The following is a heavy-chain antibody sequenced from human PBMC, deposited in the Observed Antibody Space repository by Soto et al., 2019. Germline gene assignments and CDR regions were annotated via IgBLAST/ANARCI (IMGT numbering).Heavy chain of an antibody. CDR2: INAGNGNT. CDR1: GYTFTSYA. V-gene: IGHV1-3*01. D-gene: IGHD3-22*01. Sequence: GASVKVSCKASGYTFTSYAMHWVRQAPGQRLEWMGWINAGNGNTKYSQKFQGRVTITRDTSASTAYMELSSLRSEDTAVYYCARRSRLYYYDSSGSTPNFDYWGQGTLVTVAS. CDR3: ARRSRLYYYDSSGSTPNFDY. J-gene: IGHJ4*02.